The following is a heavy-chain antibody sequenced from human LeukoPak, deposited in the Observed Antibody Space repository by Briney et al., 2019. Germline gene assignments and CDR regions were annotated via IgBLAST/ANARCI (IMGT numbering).Heavy chain of an antibody. Sequence: SETLSLTCTVSGGSISSSSYYWGWNRQPPGKGLEWIGSIYYSGSTYYNPSLKSRVTISVDTSKNQFSLKLSSVTAADTAVYYCARLSSSSWPRYYFDYWGQGTLVTVSS. CDR3: ARLSSSSWPRYYFDY. D-gene: IGHD6-13*01. V-gene: IGHV4-39*01. J-gene: IGHJ4*02. CDR1: GGSISSSSYY. CDR2: IYYSGST.